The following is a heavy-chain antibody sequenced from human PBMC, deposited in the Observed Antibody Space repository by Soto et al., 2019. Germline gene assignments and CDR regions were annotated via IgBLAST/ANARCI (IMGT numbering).Heavy chain of an antibody. CDR3: ARGVDYGDYAIDY. Sequence: GGSLRLSCAASGFTFSYYGMHWVRQAPGKGLEWVAVIWYDGSNIYYADSVKGRFTVSRDNSKNTLHLQMNSLRAEDTAVYYCARGVDYGDYAIDYWGQGTLVTVSS. D-gene: IGHD4-17*01. V-gene: IGHV3-33*01. CDR1: GFTFSYYG. CDR2: IWYDGSNI. J-gene: IGHJ4*02.